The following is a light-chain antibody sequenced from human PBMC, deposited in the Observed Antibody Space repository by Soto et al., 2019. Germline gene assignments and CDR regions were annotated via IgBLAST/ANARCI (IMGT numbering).Light chain of an antibody. CDR2: GAS. V-gene: IGKV3-15*01. J-gene: IGKJ1*01. Sequence: EIVMTQSPATLSVSPGERATLSCRASQSVSSNLAWYKQKPGQAPRLLIYGASTRSTGIPARFSGSRSGTEFTLTISSLQSEDFAVYYCQQYNNWPEGTFGQGTKVDIK. CDR1: QSVSSN. CDR3: QQYNNWPEGT.